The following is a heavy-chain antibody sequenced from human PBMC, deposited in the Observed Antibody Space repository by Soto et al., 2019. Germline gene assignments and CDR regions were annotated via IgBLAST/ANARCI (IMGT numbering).Heavy chain of an antibody. CDR1: GDSISSRNSY. V-gene: IGHV4-31*03. J-gene: IGHJ4*02. D-gene: IGHD3-16*02. CDR2: ISYSGRT. CDR3: ARARGFGDLSLKY. Sequence: QVQLQESGPGLVKPSQTLSLTCTVSGDSISSRNSYWTWIRQHPGKGLEWIGYISYSGRTYYYTSLKSRATISVDTSKNQFPLKLSSVTAADTAVYYCARARGFGDLSLKYWGQGTLVTVSS.